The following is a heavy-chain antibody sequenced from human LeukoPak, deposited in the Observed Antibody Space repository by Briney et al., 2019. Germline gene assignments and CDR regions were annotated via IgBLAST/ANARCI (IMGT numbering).Heavy chain of an antibody. D-gene: IGHD3-22*01. Sequence: PGGSLRLSCAASGFTFSSYWMHWVRQAPGKGLVWVSRIHSDGSSTSYADSVRGRFTISRDDAKSTLYLQMNSLRAEDTAVYYCARSGWRYYFDYWGQGTLVTVSS. CDR2: IHSDGSST. V-gene: IGHV3-74*01. CDR1: GFTFSSYW. CDR3: ARSGWRYYFDY. J-gene: IGHJ4*02.